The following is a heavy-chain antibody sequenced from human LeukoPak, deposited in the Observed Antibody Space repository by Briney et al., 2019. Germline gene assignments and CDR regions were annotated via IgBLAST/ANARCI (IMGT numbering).Heavy chain of an antibody. V-gene: IGHV3-11*04. CDR2: ISSSGSTI. Sequence: ETGGSLRLSCAASGFTFSDYYMSWIRQAPGKGLEWVSYISSSGSTIYYADSVKGRFTISRDNAKNSLYLQMNSLRAEVTAVYYGAREPRQIAAAKINWFDPWGQETLVAVSS. CDR3: AREPRQIAAAKINWFDP. CDR1: GFTFSDYY. J-gene: IGHJ5*02. D-gene: IGHD6-13*01.